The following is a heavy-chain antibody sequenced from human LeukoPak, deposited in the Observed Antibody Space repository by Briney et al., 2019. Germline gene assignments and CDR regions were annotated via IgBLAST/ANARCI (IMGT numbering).Heavy chain of an antibody. CDR2: ISSSSSTI. D-gene: IGHD6-19*01. Sequence: GSLRLSCAASGFTFSSYSMNWVRQAPGKGLEWVSYISSSSSTIYYADSVKGRFTISRDNAKNSLYLQMNSLRAEDTAVYYCARAPRSGWYDFDYWGQGTLVTVSS. CDR1: GFTFSSYS. CDR3: ARAPRSGWYDFDY. J-gene: IGHJ4*02. V-gene: IGHV3-48*01.